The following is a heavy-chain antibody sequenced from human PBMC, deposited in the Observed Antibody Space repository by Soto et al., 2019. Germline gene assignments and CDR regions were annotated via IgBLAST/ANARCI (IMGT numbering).Heavy chain of an antibody. D-gene: IGHD2-8*01. J-gene: IGHJ4*02. CDR3: ARDKGTKFDY. V-gene: IGHV3-21*01. CDR1: GFTFNSYS. Sequence: SGGGLVKPGGSLRLSCAASGFTFNSYSMNWVRQAPGKGLEWVSCIRSSSSYIYYADSVKGRFTISRDNAKNSLYLQMNSLRAEDTAVYYCARDKGTKFDYWGQGTLVTVSS. CDR2: IRSSSSYI.